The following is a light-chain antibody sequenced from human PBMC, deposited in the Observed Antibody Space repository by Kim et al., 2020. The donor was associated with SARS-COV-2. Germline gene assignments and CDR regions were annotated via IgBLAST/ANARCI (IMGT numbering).Light chain of an antibody. J-gene: IGKJ5*01. CDR1: QNVNSMY. CDR2: GAS. CDR3: QQSGTSPPIT. Sequence: PGEKATLSCRASQNVNSMYLAWYQQKPGQAPRLLIFGASTRATGIPDRFSGSASGPDFTLTISRLEPEDFAVYYCQQSGTSPPITFGQGTRLEIK. V-gene: IGKV3-20*01.